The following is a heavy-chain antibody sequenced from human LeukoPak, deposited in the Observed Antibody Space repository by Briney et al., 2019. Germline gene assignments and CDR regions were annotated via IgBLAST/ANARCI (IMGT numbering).Heavy chain of an antibody. D-gene: IGHD3-10*01. CDR1: GFTFSNYW. CDR3: ATREDAGTYLNY. CDR2: INSDGSST. J-gene: IGHJ4*02. V-gene: IGHV3-74*01. Sequence: PGGSLRLSCAASGFTFSNYWMHWVRQAPGKGLVWVSRINSDGSSTTYADSVKGRFTISRDNAKNTLYLQMNSLRAEDTAVYFCATREDAGTYLNYWGQGTLVTVSS.